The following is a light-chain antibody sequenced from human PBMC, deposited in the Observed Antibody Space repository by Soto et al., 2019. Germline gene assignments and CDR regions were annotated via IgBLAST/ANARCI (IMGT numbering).Light chain of an antibody. J-gene: IGLJ1*01. V-gene: IGLV2-8*01. CDR3: SSYAGSINV. Sequence: QSALTQPPSASGSPGQSVAISCTGTSSDVGGYNYVSWYQQHPGKAPKLMIYEVNKRPSGVPDRFSGSKSGNTASLTVSGLQAEDEAYYYCSSYAGSINVFGTGTKLTVL. CDR1: SSDVGGYNY. CDR2: EVN.